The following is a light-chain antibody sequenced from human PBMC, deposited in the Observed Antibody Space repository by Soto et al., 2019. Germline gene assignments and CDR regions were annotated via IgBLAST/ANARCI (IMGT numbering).Light chain of an antibody. J-gene: IGLJ1*01. CDR3: SSYRTGGSYV. CDR1: SSDVGGYNS. V-gene: IGLV2-14*01. CDR2: DVT. Sequence: QSVLTQPASVSGSPGLSIAISCTGTSSDVGGYNSVSWYQQHPGKAPKLVIYDVTSRPSGVSNRFSGSKSGNTASLTISGLQAEDEGDYYCSSYRTGGSYVFGIGTKVTV.